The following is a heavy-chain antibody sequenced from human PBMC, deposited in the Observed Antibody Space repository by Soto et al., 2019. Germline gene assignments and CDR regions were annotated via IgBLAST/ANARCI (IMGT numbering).Heavy chain of an antibody. J-gene: IGHJ4*02. V-gene: IGHV3-64*01. CDR1: GFTFSSYA. D-gene: IGHD1-7*01. CDR2: ISSNGGTT. Sequence: EVQLAESGGGMVQPGGSLRLSCVASGFTFSSYAMHWVRQAPGKGLEYVSSISSNGGTTYYGNSVKGRFTISGDNSKNTLYLQMGSLRAEDMAVYYCVRRVSGNYDYWGQGTLVTVSS. CDR3: VRRVSGNYDY.